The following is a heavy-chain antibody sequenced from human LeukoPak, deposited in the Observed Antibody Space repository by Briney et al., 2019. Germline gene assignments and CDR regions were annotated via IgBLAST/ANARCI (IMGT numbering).Heavy chain of an antibody. Sequence: SETLSLTCTVSGGSISSSSYYWGWICQPPGKGLEWIGSIYYSGSTYYNPSLKSRVTISVDTSKNQFSLKLSSVTAADTAVYYCARVLGWLQFPYYFDYWGQGTLVTVSS. V-gene: IGHV4-39*07. CDR3: ARVLGWLQFPYYFDY. CDR2: IYYSGST. D-gene: IGHD5-24*01. CDR1: GGSISSSSYY. J-gene: IGHJ4*02.